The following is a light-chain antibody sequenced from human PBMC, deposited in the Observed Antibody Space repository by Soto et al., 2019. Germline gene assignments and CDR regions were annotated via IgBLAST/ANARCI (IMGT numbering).Light chain of an antibody. J-gene: IGKJ3*01. Sequence: DIQMTQSPSSLSASVGDRVTITCRASQGISNYLAWYQQKPGKVPNLLIYDASTLQSGVPSRFSGSGSGTDFTLTISSLQPDDVATYLFQNYYSALSFGPGTKVDIK. CDR2: DAS. V-gene: IGKV1-27*01. CDR1: QGISNY. CDR3: QNYYSALS.